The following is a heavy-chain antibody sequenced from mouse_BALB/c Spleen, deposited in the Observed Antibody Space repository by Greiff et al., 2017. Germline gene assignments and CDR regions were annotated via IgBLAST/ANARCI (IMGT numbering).Heavy chain of an antibody. CDR1: GFTFTDYY. J-gene: IGHJ4*01. D-gene: IGHD4-1*01. CDR3: ARDSFPGYAMDY. Sequence: EVMLVESGGGLVQPGGSLRLSCATSGFTFTDYYMSWVRQPPGKALEWLGFIRNKANGYTTEYSASVKGRFTISRDNSQSILYLQMNTLRAEDSATYYCARDSFPGYAMDYWGQGTSVTVSS. V-gene: IGHV7-3*02. CDR2: IRNKANGYTT.